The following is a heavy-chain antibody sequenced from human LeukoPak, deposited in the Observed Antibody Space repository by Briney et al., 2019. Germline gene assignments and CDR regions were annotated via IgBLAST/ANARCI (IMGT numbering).Heavy chain of an antibody. CDR2: INHSGST. CDR1: GGSFSGYY. J-gene: IGHJ3*02. CDR3: ASLWPYQLSAFDI. V-gene: IGHV4-34*01. D-gene: IGHD2-2*01. Sequence: SETLSLTCAVYGGSFSGYYWSWIRQPPGKGLEWIGVINHSGSTNYNPSLKSRVTISVDTSKNQFSLKLSSVTAADTAVYYCASLWPYQLSAFDIWGQGTMVTVSS.